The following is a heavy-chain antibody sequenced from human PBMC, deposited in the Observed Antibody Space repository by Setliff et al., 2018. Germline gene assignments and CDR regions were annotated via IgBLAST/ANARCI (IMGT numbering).Heavy chain of an antibody. CDR1: GASITSYY. Sequence: PSETLSLTCSVSGASITSYYWSWIRQPPGKGLEWIAYIHNNGRIKYNPALKSRVTISLDTSNNQFSLKLTSVTAADTAVYYCARGNSRSSVWYVVPHFDYWGQGTLVTVSS. J-gene: IGHJ4*02. D-gene: IGHD6-19*01. CDR2: IHNNGRI. V-gene: IGHV4-4*08. CDR3: ARGNSRSSVWYVVPHFDY.